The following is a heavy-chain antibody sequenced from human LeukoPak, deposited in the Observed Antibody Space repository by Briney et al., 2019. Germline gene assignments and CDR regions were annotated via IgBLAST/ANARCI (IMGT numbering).Heavy chain of an antibody. D-gene: IGHD3-10*01. CDR1: GFTFSSYW. J-gene: IGHJ4*02. CDR3: ATSSPMVRPDFDY. V-gene: IGHV3-74*01. Sequence: GGSLRLSCAASGFTFSSYWMHWVRQAPGKRLVWVSRINTDGSSTSYADSVKGRFTISRDNSKNTLYLQMNSLRAEDTAVYYCATSSPMVRPDFDYWGQGTLVTVSS. CDR2: INTDGSST.